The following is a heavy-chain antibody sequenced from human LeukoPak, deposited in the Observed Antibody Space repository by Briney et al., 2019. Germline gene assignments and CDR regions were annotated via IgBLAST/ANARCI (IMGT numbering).Heavy chain of an antibody. CDR1: GFTFTTYA. D-gene: IGHD6-19*01. Sequence: GGSLRLSCAASGFTFTTYAMSWVRQAPGKGLEWVSAIGGGGVRTYYADSVKGRFTISRDNSKDTLFLQMNSLRAEDTAVYYCAKRNSSGWYYFDYWGQGTLVTVSS. CDR3: AKRNSSGWYYFDY. CDR2: IGGGGVRT. V-gene: IGHV3-23*01. J-gene: IGHJ4*02.